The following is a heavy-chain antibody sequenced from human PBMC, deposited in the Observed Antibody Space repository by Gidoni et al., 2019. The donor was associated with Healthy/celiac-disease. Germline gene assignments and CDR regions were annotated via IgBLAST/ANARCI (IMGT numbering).Heavy chain of an antibody. D-gene: IGHD1-20*01. J-gene: IGHJ6*02. V-gene: IGHV3-30*18. CDR3: AKDRRSITGKVLYYYGMDV. CDR1: GFTFSSYG. Sequence: QVQLVESGGGVVQPGRSLRLSCAASGFTFSSYGMHWVRQAPGKGLEWVAVISYDGSNKYYADSVKGRFTISRDNSKNTLYLQMNSLRAEDTAVYYCAKDRRSITGKVLYYYGMDVWGQGTTVTVSS. CDR2: ISYDGSNK.